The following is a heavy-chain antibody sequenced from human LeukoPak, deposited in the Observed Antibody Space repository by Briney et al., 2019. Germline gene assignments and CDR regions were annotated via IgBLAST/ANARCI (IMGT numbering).Heavy chain of an antibody. J-gene: IGHJ4*02. Sequence: GGSLRLSCAASGFTFTNYAMSWVRQAPGKGLEWVSVIYSGGSTYYADSVKGRFTISRDNSKNTLYLQMNSLRAEDTAVYYCASSRYYYDSSGYYYWGQGTLVTVSS. CDR2: IYSGGST. CDR1: GFTFTNYA. V-gene: IGHV3-53*01. D-gene: IGHD3-22*01. CDR3: ASSRYYYDSSGYYY.